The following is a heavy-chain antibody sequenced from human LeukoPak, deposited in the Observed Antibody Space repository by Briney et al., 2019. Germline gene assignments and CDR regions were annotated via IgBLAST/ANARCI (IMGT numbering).Heavy chain of an antibody. V-gene: IGHV3-15*01. CDR3: TTLASRSPYYYYGMDV. CDR2: IKSKFDGGTT. Sequence: GGSLRLSCAASGFTFSNAWMTWVRQAPGKGLEWVDRIKSKFDGGTTDYAAPVKGRFTISRDDSKNTLYLQMSSLKTEDTAAYYCTTLASRSPYYYYGMDVWGQGTTVTVSS. J-gene: IGHJ6*02. CDR1: GFTFSNAW.